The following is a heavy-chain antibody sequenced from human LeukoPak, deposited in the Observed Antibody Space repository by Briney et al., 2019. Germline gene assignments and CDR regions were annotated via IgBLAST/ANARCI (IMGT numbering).Heavy chain of an antibody. J-gene: IGHJ4*02. Sequence: GGSLRLSCAASGFTFSSYWMSWVRQAPEKGLEWVANIKEDGSEKYYVDSLKGRFTISRDNAKNSLFLQMNSLRAEDTAVYYCARLLLSRTFDYWGQGDLVTVSS. CDR2: IKEDGSEK. CDR1: GFTFSSYW. CDR3: ARLLLSRTFDY. D-gene: IGHD3-10*01. V-gene: IGHV3-7*01.